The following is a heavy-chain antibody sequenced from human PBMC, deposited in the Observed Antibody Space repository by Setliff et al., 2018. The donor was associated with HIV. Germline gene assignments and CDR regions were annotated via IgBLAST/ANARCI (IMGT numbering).Heavy chain of an antibody. J-gene: IGHJ4*02. V-gene: IGHV7-4-1*02. D-gene: IGHD4-17*01. CDR1: GYTFINYA. CDR3: ASDTSEKTFPTGFGY. CDR2: INTHTGSP. Sequence: ASVKVSCKASGYTFINYAMNWVRQAPGQGLEWMGWINTHTGSPTYAQAFTGRFVFSVDTSVSTAYLQITSLKAEDTAVYYCASDTSEKTFPTGFGYWGQGTLVTVSS.